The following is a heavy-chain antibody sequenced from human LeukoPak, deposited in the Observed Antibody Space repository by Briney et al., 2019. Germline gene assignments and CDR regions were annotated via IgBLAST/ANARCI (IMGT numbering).Heavy chain of an antibody. V-gene: IGHV1-46*01. CDR1: GYTFTSYY. D-gene: IGHD3-10*01. Sequence: GASVKVSCKASGYTFTSYYMHWVRQAPGQGLEWMGIINPSGGSTSYAQKFQGRVTMTRDTSTSTVYMELSSLRSEDTAVYYCAGDRFRWGFGELLGYWGQGTLVTVSS. CDR2: INPSGGST. J-gene: IGHJ4*02. CDR3: AGDRFRWGFGELLGY.